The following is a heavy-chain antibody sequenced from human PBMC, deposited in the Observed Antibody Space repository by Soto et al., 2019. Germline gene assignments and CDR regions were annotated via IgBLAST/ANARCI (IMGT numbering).Heavy chain of an antibody. V-gene: IGHV1-18*01. Sequence: QVQLVQSGAEMKKPGASAKVSCKASNYTFITYGITWVRQAPGQGLEWVGWITPYNGKTNYGQNFQGRVTMTADTSTSTAYMELRSLTTDDTAVYYCARDTSFYFDYWGQGTRVTVSS. CDR2: ITPYNGKT. D-gene: IGHD2-2*01. CDR3: ARDTSFYFDY. CDR1: NYTFITYG. J-gene: IGHJ4*02.